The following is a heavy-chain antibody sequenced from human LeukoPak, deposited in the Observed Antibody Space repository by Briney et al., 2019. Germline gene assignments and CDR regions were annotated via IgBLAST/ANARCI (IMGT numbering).Heavy chain of an antibody. Sequence: PPETLSLTCTVSGGSISSYYWTWIRQPPGKGLEWIGYIYYTGSTNYNPSLQSRVTMSVDSSKNQFSVNLISVTAADTAVYYCARQAPLGSGTYGAFDIWGQGTVVTVSS. CDR3: ARQAPLGSGTYGAFDI. V-gene: IGHV4-59*08. CDR1: GGSISSYY. J-gene: IGHJ3*02. CDR2: IYYTGST. D-gene: IGHD3-10*01.